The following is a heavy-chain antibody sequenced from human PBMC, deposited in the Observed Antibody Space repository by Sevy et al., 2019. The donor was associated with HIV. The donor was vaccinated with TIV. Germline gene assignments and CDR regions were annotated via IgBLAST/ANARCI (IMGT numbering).Heavy chain of an antibody. D-gene: IGHD1-1*01. CDR3: ARAGGTTDWGMDV. CDR2: LYYNGRT. Sequence: SETLSLTCTVSGGSISSYYWTWIRQSPGKGLEGIGYLYYNGRTIYNPSLTNRVTISVDTSKNQFSLGLSSVTAADTAVYFCARAGGTTDWGMDVWGQGTTVTVSS. CDR1: GGSISSYY. V-gene: IGHV4-59*01. J-gene: IGHJ6*02.